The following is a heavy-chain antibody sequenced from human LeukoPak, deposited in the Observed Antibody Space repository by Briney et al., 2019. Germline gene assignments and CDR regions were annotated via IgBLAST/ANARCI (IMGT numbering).Heavy chain of an antibody. CDR2: IRSKAYGGTT. CDR1: GFTFGDYA. V-gene: IGHV3-49*04. Sequence: GGSLRLSCTASGFTFGDYAMSWVRQAPGKGLEWVGFIRSKAYGGTTEYAASVKGRFTISRDDSKSIAYLQMNSLRAEDTAVYYCARAQDGYNSLYFDYWGQGTPVTVSS. D-gene: IGHD5-24*01. CDR3: ARAQDGYNSLYFDY. J-gene: IGHJ4*02.